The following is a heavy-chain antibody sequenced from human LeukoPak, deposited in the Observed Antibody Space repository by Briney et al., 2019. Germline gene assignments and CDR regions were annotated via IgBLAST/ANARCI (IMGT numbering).Heavy chain of an antibody. D-gene: IGHD3-3*01. CDR2: ISSSSSYI. V-gene: IGHV3-21*01. J-gene: IGHJ4*02. Sequence: GGSLRLSCAASGFTFSSYSMNWVRQAPGKGLEWVSSISSSSSYIYYADSVKGRFTISRDNSKNTLYLQMNSLGAEDTAVYYCARDGDFWSGPGGYWGQGTLVTVSS. CDR1: GFTFSSYS. CDR3: ARDGDFWSGPGGY.